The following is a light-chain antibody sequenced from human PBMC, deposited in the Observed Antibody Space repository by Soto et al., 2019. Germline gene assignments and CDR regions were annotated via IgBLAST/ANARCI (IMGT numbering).Light chain of an antibody. Sequence: DIVMTQSPLSLPVTPGEPASISCRSSQSLLHSNGYNYLDWYLQKPGQSPQLLIYLGSNRASGVPDRFSGSGSGTDFTLKISRVEAEDVGVYYCMQALQTQYTFGQGTKLELQ. J-gene: IGKJ2*01. V-gene: IGKV2-28*01. CDR3: MQALQTQYT. CDR1: QSLLHSNGYNY. CDR2: LGS.